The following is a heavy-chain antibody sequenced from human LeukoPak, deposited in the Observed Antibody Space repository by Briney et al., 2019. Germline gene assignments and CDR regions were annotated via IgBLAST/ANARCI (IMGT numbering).Heavy chain of an antibody. Sequence: GASVKVSCKASGYTFNSYGISWVRQAPGQGLEWMGWVSAYNGHTNYAQKFQGRVTMTTDTSTSTTSMELRSLRFADTAVYYCARVIPQKWELPGKWFDPWGQGTLVTVSS. CDR1: GYTFNSYG. J-gene: IGHJ5*02. D-gene: IGHD3-10*01. CDR3: ARVIPQKWELPGKWFDP. CDR2: VSAYNGHT. V-gene: IGHV1-18*01.